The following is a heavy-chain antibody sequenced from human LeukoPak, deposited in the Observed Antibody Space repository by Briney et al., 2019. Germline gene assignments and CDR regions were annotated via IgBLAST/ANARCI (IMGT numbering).Heavy chain of an antibody. D-gene: IGHD5-18*01. Sequence: GGSLRLSCGASGFTVSSNYMSWVRQAPGKGLEWVSVIYSDGRIHYADSVKGRFTISRDDSKNTLYLQMNSLRAEDTAVYYCARESGYSYGLAGFFDYWGQGTLVTVS. J-gene: IGHJ4*02. CDR3: ARESGYSYGLAGFFDY. V-gene: IGHV3-53*01. CDR1: GFTVSSNY. CDR2: IYSDGRI.